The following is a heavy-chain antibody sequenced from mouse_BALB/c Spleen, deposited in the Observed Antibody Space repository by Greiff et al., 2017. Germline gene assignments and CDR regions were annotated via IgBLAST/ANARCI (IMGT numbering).Heavy chain of an antibody. D-gene: IGHD1-1*01. J-gene: IGHJ2*01. CDR1: GFTFSSYG. CDR2: INSNGGST. V-gene: IGHV5-6-3*01. CDR3: AREYYGSSWDFDY. Sequence: EVKLVESGGGLVQPGGSLKLSCAASGFTFSSYGMSWVRQTPDKRLELVATINSNGGSTYYPDSVKGRFTISRDNAKNTLYLQMSSLKSEDTAMYYCAREYYGSSWDFDYWGQGTTLTVSS.